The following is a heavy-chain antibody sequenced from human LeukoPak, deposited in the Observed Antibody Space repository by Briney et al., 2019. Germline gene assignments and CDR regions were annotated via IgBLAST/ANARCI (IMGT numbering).Heavy chain of an antibody. Sequence: PSETLSLTCTVSGGSISSGSYYWSWIRQPAGKGLEWIGRIYTSGSTNYNPSLKSRVTISVDTSKNQFSLKLSSVTAADTAVYYCARESEITMIVDWGQGTLVTVSS. V-gene: IGHV4-61*02. J-gene: IGHJ4*02. CDR1: GGSISSGSYY. CDR2: IYTSGST. CDR3: ARESEITMIVD. D-gene: IGHD3-22*01.